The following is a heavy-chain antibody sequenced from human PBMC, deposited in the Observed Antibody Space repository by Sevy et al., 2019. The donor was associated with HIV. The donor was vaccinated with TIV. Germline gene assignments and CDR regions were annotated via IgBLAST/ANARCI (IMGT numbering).Heavy chain of an antibody. V-gene: IGHV4-34*01. Sequence: SETLSLTCAVHGGSFDGYYWTWIRQPQPTGKGLEWIGEILHSGGTNYNPSLKSRVTISVDTSKNQFSLKMTSLTAADTAMYYCARGLGMVRGDFDYWAQGTLVTVSS. CDR3: ARGLGMVRGDFDY. J-gene: IGHJ4*02. CDR2: ILHSGGT. CDR1: GGSFDGYY. D-gene: IGHD3-10*01.